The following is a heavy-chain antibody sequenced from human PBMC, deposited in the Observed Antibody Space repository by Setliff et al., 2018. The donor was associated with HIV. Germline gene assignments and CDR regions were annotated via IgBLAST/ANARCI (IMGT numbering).Heavy chain of an antibody. CDR3: AKGPEQVIRYYYYFMDG. Sequence: GGSLRLSCAASGFTFSTYSMNWVRQAPGKGLEWVSSISSTSSYIYYADSVKGRFTISRDNAKNSLYLQLNSLRPEDTAVYYCAKGPEQVIRYYYYFMDGWGKGTTVTV. CDR1: GFTFSTYS. J-gene: IGHJ6*03. D-gene: IGHD2-21*01. CDR2: ISSTSSYI. V-gene: IGHV3-21*04.